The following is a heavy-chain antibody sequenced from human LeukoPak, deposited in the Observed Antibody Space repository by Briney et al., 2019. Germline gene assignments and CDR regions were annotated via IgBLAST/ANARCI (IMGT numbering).Heavy chain of an antibody. Sequence: SCKASGGTFSSYAMHWVRQAPGKGLEWVAVISYDGSNKYYADSVKGRFTISRDNSKNTLYLQMNSLRAEDTAVYYCARATRGTYDYWGQGTLVTVSS. V-gene: IGHV3-30-3*01. CDR3: ARATRGTYDY. CDR2: ISYDGSNK. CDR1: GGTFSSYA. J-gene: IGHJ4*02. D-gene: IGHD3-16*01.